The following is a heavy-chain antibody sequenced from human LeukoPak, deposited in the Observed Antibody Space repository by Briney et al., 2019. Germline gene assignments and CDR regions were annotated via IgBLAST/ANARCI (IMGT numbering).Heavy chain of an antibody. Sequence: ASVKVSCKVSGYTLTELSMHWVRQAPGKGLEWMGGFDPVDGETIYAQKFQGRVTMTEDTSTDTAYMELSSLRSEDTAVYYCATANYDILTGYAHYYGMDVWGQGTTVTVSS. CDR1: GYTLTELS. CDR3: ATANYDILTGYAHYYGMDV. CDR2: FDPVDGET. D-gene: IGHD3-9*01. V-gene: IGHV1-24*01. J-gene: IGHJ6*02.